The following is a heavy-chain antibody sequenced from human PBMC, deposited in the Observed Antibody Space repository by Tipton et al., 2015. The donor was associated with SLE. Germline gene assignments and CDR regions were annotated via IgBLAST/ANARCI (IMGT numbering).Heavy chain of an antibody. J-gene: IGHJ3*02. CDR1: GFTFSSYS. CDR2: ISSSSSYI. CDR3: AKVQAAAGFRGAFDI. Sequence: SLRLSCAASGFTFSSYSMNWVRQAPGKGLEWVSSISSSSSYIYYADPVKGRFTISRGNSKNTLYLQMNSLRAEDTAVYYCAKVQAAAGFRGAFDIWGQGTMVTVSS. V-gene: IGHV3-21*01. D-gene: IGHD6-13*01.